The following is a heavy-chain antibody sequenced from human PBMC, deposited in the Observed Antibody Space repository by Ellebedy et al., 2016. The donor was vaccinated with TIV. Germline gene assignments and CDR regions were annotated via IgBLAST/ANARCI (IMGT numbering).Heavy chain of an antibody. V-gene: IGHV1-46*01. D-gene: IGHD2-15*01. CDR2: INPSGGST. CDR3: ATSCSGGSCLLRSSYYGMDV. Sequence: ASVKVSXXASGYTFTSYYMHWVRQAPGQGLEWMGIINPSGGSTSYAQKFQGRVTMTRDTSTSTVYMELSSLRSEDTAVYYCATSCSGGSCLLRSSYYGMDVWGQGTTVTVSS. CDR1: GYTFTSYY. J-gene: IGHJ6*02.